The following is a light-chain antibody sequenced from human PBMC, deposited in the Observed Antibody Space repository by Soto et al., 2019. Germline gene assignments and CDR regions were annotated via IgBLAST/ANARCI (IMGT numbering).Light chain of an antibody. J-gene: IGKJ3*01. V-gene: IGKV4-1*01. CDR3: QQYYSIPFT. Sequence: DIVMTQSPDSLAVSLGERATINCKSSQSVLYSSNNKNYLAWYQQKPGQPPKLLIYWASTRESGVPDRFSGSGSGTDFTLTISSLQAEDVAAYYCQQYYSIPFTLGPGTKVDIK. CDR2: WAS. CDR1: QSVLYSSNNKNY.